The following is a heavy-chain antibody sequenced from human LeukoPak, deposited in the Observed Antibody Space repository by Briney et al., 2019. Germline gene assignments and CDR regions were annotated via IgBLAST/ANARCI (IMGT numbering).Heavy chain of an antibody. J-gene: IGHJ4*02. CDR1: GFTFSSYA. V-gene: IGHV3-23*01. D-gene: IGHD6-13*01. CDR2: ISGGDGNI. Sequence: PGGSLRLSCVVSGFTFSSYAMSWVRQTPGKGLEWVSGISGGDGNINYADSVKGRFTISRDNSKDTLYLLMNRLRAEDTAVYYCARGIAETYWGQGTLVTVSS. CDR3: ARGIAETY.